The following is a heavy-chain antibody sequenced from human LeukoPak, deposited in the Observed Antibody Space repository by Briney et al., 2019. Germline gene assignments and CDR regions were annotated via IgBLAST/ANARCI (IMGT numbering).Heavy chain of an antibody. CDR2: IRYDGINK. D-gene: IGHD3-10*01. Sequence: GGSLRLSCAASGFTFSTYGMHWVRQAPGKGLEWVAFIRYDGINKYYADSVKGRFTISRDSFKNTLYLQMNSLRPEDTAVYYCAKEGDYYGSGSYRDGFDIWGQGTRATVSS. J-gene: IGHJ3*02. CDR1: GFTFSTYG. CDR3: AKEGDYYGSGSYRDGFDI. V-gene: IGHV3-30*02.